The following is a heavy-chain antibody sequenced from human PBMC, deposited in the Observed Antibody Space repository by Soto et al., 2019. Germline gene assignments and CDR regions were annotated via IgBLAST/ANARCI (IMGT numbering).Heavy chain of an antibody. CDR2: IYSSGTS. V-gene: IGHV4-59*12. CDR3: ARGKRYCSGGSCSSFDY. Sequence: TSETLSLTCNVSGGSISNSYWSWIRKPPGKRLEWIGYIYSSGTSDYNPSLKSRVSISVDTSKNQFSLKLNSVTAADTAVYYCARGKRYCSGGSCSSFDYWGQGTLVTVSS. D-gene: IGHD2-15*01. CDR1: GGSISNSY. J-gene: IGHJ4*02.